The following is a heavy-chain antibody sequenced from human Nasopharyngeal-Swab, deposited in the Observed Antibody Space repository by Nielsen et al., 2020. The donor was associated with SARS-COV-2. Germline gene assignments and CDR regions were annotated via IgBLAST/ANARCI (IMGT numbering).Heavy chain of an antibody. CDR3: ARHAEVLRYFDWVYREGWFDP. Sequence: WIRQPPGKGLEWIGSIYYSGSTYYTPSLKSRVTISADTSKNQLSLKLSSVSAADTAVYYCARHAEVLRYFDWVYREGWFDPWGQGTLVTVS. V-gene: IGHV4-39*01. J-gene: IGHJ5*02. D-gene: IGHD3-9*01. CDR2: IYYSGST.